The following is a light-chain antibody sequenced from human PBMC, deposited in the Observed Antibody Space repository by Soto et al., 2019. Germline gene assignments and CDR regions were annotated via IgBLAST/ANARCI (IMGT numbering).Light chain of an antibody. CDR2: SNN. CDR3: AAWDNSLNAHLL. CDR1: SSNIGSNP. V-gene: IGLV1-44*01. J-gene: IGLJ2*01. Sequence: QSVLTQPPSASGTPGQRVTISCSGSSSNIGSNPVNWYQQLPGTAPKLLIYSNNQRPSGVPDRFSGSKSGTSASLAISALQSEDEADYYCAAWDNSLNAHLLFGGGTKLTVL.